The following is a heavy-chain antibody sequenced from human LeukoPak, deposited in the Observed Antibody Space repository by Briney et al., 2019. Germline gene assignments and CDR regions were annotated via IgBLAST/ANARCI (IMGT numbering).Heavy chain of an antibody. CDR2: ISGSGGST. Sequence: GGSLRLSCAASGFTFSSYGMSWVRQAPGKGLEWVSAISGSGGSTYYADSVKGRFTISRDNSKNTLYLQMNSLRAEDTAEYYCAKEGRYDILTGYYDFDYWGQGTLVTVSS. V-gene: IGHV3-23*01. J-gene: IGHJ4*02. CDR1: GFTFSSYG. D-gene: IGHD3-9*01. CDR3: AKEGRYDILTGYYDFDY.